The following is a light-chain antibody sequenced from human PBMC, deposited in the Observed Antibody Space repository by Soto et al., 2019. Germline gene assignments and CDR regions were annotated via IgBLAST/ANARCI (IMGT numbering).Light chain of an antibody. J-gene: IGKJ4*01. Sequence: AIQLTQSPSSLSASVGDRVTITCRASQDISSSLAWYQQKAGKAPKLLIYGASILQSGVPSGFSGSGFGTDFNRTISSLRAEDFAIYFCQQTKSYPSTFGGGTRVEI. V-gene: IGKV1-13*02. CDR3: QQTKSYPST. CDR1: QDISSS. CDR2: GAS.